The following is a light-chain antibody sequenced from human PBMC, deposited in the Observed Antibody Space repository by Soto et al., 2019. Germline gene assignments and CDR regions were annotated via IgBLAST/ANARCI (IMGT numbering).Light chain of an antibody. V-gene: IGLV2-14*01. CDR1: SSDVGGYNY. J-gene: IGLJ3*02. Sequence: QSALTQPASVSGSPGQSITISCTGTSSDVGGYNYVSWYQQHPGKAPKLMIYEVSNRPSGVSNRFSGSKSGNTASLTISGLQAEDEADYYCLLSYGGAQVFGGGTKVTVL. CDR3: LLSYGGAQV. CDR2: EVS.